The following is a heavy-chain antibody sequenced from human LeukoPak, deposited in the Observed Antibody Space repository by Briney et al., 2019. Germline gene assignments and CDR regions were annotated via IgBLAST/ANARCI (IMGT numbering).Heavy chain of an antibody. CDR1: GGSFSGYY. CDR2: INHSGST. CDR3: ATQTRSGYYYFDS. J-gene: IGHJ4*02. V-gene: IGHV4-34*01. Sequence: SETLSLTCAVYGGSFSGYYWSWIRQPPGKGLEWIGEINHSGSTNYNPSLKSRVTISVDTSKNQFSLRLSSVTAADTAIYYCATQTRSGYYYFDSWGQGTLVTVSS. D-gene: IGHD3-22*01.